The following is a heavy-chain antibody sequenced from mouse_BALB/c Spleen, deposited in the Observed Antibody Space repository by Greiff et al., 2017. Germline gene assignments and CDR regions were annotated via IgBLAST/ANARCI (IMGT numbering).Heavy chain of an antibody. CDR2: IDPANGNT. D-gene: IGHD1-1*01. Sequence: EVQLQQSGAELVKPGASVKLSCTASGFNIKDTYMHWVKQRPEQGLEWIGRIDPANGNTKYDPKFQGKATITADTSSNTAYLQLSSLTSEDTAVYYCARNSGSSACAYWGQGTLVTVSA. CDR1: GFNIKDTY. J-gene: IGHJ3*01. V-gene: IGHV14-3*02. CDR3: ARNSGSSACAY.